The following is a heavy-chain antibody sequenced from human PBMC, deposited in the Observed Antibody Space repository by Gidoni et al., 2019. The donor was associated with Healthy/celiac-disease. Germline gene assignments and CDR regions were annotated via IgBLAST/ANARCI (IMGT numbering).Heavy chain of an antibody. D-gene: IGHD2-15*01. CDR2: IIPIFGTA. CDR3: ARRGSRSYKDAFDI. J-gene: IGHJ3*02. V-gene: IGHV1-69*01. CDR1: GGPFSSYA. Sequence: QVQLVQSGAEVKKPGSSVQVSCKASGGPFSSYAISWVRQAPGQGLEWMGGIIPIFGTANYAQKFQGRVTITADESTSTAYMELSSLRSEETAVYYCARRGSRSYKDAFDIWGQGTMVTVSS.